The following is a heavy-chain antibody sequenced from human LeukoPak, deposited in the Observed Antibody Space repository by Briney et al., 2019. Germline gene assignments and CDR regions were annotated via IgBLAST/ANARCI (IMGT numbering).Heavy chain of an antibody. CDR3: ARQAYYYYYYMDV. CDR1: GFTFGDYA. V-gene: IGHV3-11*01. Sequence: PGGSLRLSCTASGFTFGDYAMSWVRQAPGKGLEWVSYISSSGSTIYYADSVKGRFTISRDNAKNSLYLQMNSLRAEDTAVYYCARQAYYYYYYMDVWGKGTTVTISS. CDR2: ISSSGSTI. J-gene: IGHJ6*03.